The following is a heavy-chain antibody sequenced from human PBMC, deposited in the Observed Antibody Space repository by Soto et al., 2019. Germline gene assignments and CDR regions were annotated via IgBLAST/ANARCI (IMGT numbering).Heavy chain of an antibody. CDR1: GFTFSSYA. J-gene: IGHJ6*02. V-gene: IGHV3-23*01. CDR2: ISGSGGST. Sequence: GGSLRLSCAASGFTFSSYAMSWVRQAPGKGLEWVSAISGSGGSTYYADSVKGRFTMSRDNSKNTLYLQMNSLRAEDTAVYYCAKVCTSCLYYYYGMDVWGQGTTVTVSS. D-gene: IGHD2-2*01. CDR3: AKVCTSCLYYYYGMDV.